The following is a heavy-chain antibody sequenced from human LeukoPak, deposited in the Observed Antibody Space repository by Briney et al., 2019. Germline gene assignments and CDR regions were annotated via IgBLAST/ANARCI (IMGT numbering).Heavy chain of an antibody. J-gene: IGHJ6*03. CDR1: GFTFDDYV. D-gene: IGHD1-26*01. V-gene: IGHV3-20*04. CDR3: ARASFRIAGATIYYYFMDV. CDR2: INWNGGST. Sequence: GGSLRLSCAASGFTFDDYVMTWVRQGPGKGLEWVSGINWNGGSTGYADSVKGRFTISRDNAKNSLYLQMNNLRAEDTALYYCARASFRIAGATIYYYFMDVWGKGTTVTVSS.